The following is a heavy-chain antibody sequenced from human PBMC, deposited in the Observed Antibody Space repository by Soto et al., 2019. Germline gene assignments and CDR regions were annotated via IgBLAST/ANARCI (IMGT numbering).Heavy chain of an antibody. J-gene: IGHJ6*03. Sequence: QVQLVQSGAEVKKPGASVKVSCKTCGDSFSAFYLHWVRQAPGQGLEWLGWINPNGGATKYAQKVRRRVAMTRDTSIRTAYLELSSLRSDDTAIYYCARESGGATATLDYYYFYMDVWGKGTTVTVSS. V-gene: IGHV1-2*02. CDR1: GDSFSAFY. CDR3: ARESGGATATLDYYYFYMDV. CDR2: INPNGGAT. D-gene: IGHD5-12*01.